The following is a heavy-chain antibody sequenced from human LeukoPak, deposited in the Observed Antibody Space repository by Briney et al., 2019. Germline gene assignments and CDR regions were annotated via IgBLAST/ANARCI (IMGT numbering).Heavy chain of an antibody. D-gene: IGHD3-16*02. V-gene: IGHV4-34*01. CDR1: GGSFSGYY. CDR2: INHSGST. CDR3: ARGLYGYDYVWGSYRSYFDY. J-gene: IGHJ4*02. Sequence: SETLSLTCAVYGGSFSGYYWSWIRQPPGKGLEWIGEINHSGSTNYNPSLKSRVTISVDTSKNQFSLKLSSVTAADTAVYYCARGLYGYDYVWGSYRSYFDYWGQGTLVTVSS.